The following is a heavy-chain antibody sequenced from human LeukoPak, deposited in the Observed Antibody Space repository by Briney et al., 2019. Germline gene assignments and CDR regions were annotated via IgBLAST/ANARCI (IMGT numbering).Heavy chain of an antibody. D-gene: IGHD3-22*01. V-gene: IGHV3-30*04. Sequence: GGSPRLSCAASGFTFSSYAMHWVRQAPGKGLEWVAVISYDGSNKYYADSVKGRFTISRDNSKNTLYLQMNSLRAEDTAVYYCARSGYSGYFEFAYWGQGTLVTVSS. CDR3: ARSGYSGYFEFAY. CDR2: ISYDGSNK. J-gene: IGHJ4*02. CDR1: GFTFSSYA.